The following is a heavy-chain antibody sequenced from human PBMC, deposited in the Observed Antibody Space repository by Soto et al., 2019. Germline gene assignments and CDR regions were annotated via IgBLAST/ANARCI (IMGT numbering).Heavy chain of an antibody. CDR2: ISYDGSSK. J-gene: IGHJ4*02. Sequence: GEDLSLPWGGSGCIPRTYVMHWVRPAPGKGMEWVAVISYDGSSKYHADSVKGRFTISRDNSKHTLHLQKNSLRAEDYDVYYCFKVRRRRRGFIDFWGQGTLVTVSS. D-gene: IGHD1-1*01. CDR1: GCIPRTYV. V-gene: IGHV3-30*18. CDR3: FKVRRRRRGFIDF.